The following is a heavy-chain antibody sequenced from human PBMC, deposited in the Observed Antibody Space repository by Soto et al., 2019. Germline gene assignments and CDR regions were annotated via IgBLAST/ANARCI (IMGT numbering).Heavy chain of an antibody. Sequence: QVQLVQSGAEVKKPGSSVKVSCKVSGGTFSSYAISWVRQAPGQGLEWMGGIIPIFGTANYAQKFQGRVTITADESTSTAYMELSSLRSEDTAVYYCARTAYCGGDCYSYYFDYWGQGTLVTVSS. CDR3: ARTAYCGGDCYSYYFDY. CDR1: GGTFSSYA. V-gene: IGHV1-69*01. J-gene: IGHJ4*02. CDR2: IIPIFGTA. D-gene: IGHD2-21*02.